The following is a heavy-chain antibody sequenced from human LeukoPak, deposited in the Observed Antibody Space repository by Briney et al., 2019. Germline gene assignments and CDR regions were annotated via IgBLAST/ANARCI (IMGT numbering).Heavy chain of an antibody. J-gene: IGHJ6*04. D-gene: IGHD4-17*01. CDR1: GGSFSGYY. V-gene: IGHV4-34*01. Sequence: SETLSLTRAVYGGSFSGYYWSWIRQPPGKGLEWIGEINHSGSTNYNPSLKSRVTISVDTSKNQFSLKLSSVTAADTAVYYCARVFGAYGDYYYYGMDVWGKGTTVTVSS. CDR3: ARVFGAYGDYYYYGMDV. CDR2: INHSGST.